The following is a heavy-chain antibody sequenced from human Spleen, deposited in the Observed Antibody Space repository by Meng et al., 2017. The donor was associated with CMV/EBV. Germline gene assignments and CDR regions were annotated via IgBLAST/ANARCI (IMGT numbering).Heavy chain of an antibody. CDR2: ISYDGSNK. CDR3: AKGGWDV. Sequence: GESLKISCAASRFTFSSYVMCWVRQAPGKGLEWVAVISYDGSNKYYADSVKGRFTISRDNSKNTLYPQMNSLRAEDTAVYYCAKGGWDVWGQGTTVTVSS. D-gene: IGHD6-19*01. CDR1: RFTFSSYV. J-gene: IGHJ6*02. V-gene: IGHV3-30*04.